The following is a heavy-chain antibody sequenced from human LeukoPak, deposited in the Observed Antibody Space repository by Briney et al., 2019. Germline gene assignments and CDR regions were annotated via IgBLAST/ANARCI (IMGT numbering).Heavy chain of an antibody. CDR2: ISSISNYI. CDR3: ARYYYYYYMDV. Sequence: GGSLRLSCAASGFTFNYYSMNWVRQAPGKGLEWVSSISSISNYIYYADSVKGRFTISRDNAKSSLYLQMNSLRAEDTAVYYCARYYYYYYMDVWGKGTTVTISS. J-gene: IGHJ6*03. V-gene: IGHV3-21*01. CDR1: GFTFNYYS.